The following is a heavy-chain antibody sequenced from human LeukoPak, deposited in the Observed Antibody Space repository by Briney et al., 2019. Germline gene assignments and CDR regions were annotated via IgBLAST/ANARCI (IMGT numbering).Heavy chain of an antibody. D-gene: IGHD3-16*01. Sequence: SETLSLTCAVYGGSFSGYYWSWIRQPPGKGLEWIGEINHSGSTNYNPSLKSRVTISVDTSKNQFSLKLSSVTAADTVVYYCARGDYDRDIWGQGTMVTVSS. CDR3: ARGDYDRDI. CDR1: GGSFSGYY. V-gene: IGHV4-34*01. CDR2: INHSGST. J-gene: IGHJ3*02.